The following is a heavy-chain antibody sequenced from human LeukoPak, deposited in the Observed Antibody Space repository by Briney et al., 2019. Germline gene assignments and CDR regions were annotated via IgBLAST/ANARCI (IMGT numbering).Heavy chain of an antibody. V-gene: IGHV4-34*01. CDR3: ARGLRRYYDSSGYWGY. Sequence: SETLSLTCAVYGGSFSGYYWSWIRQPPGKGLEWIGEINHSGSTNYNPSLKSRVTISVDTSKNQFSLKLSSVTAADTAVYYCARGLRRYYDSSGYWGYWGQGTLVTVSS. D-gene: IGHD3-22*01. J-gene: IGHJ4*02. CDR2: INHSGST. CDR1: GGSFSGYY.